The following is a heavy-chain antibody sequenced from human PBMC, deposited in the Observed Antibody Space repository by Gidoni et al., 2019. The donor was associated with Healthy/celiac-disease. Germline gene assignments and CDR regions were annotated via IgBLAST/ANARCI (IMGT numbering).Heavy chain of an antibody. CDR1: GFTFSSYS. Sequence: EVQLVESGGGLVQPGGSLRLSCAASGFTFSSYSMNWVRQAPGKGLEWVSYISSSSSTIYYADSVKGRFTISRDNAKNSLYLQMNSLRAEDTAVYYCARERGTYDYVWGSYRYYYYGMDVWGQGTTVTVSS. CDR3: ARERGTYDYVWGSYRYYYYGMDV. CDR2: ISSSSSTI. D-gene: IGHD3-16*02. V-gene: IGHV3-48*01. J-gene: IGHJ6*02.